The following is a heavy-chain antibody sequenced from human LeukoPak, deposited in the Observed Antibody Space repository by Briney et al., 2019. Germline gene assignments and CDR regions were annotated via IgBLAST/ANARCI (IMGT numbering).Heavy chain of an antibody. Sequence: SETLSLTCTVSGGSISSYYWSWLRQPPGKGLEWIGYIYYSGSTNYNPSLKSRVTISVDTSKNQFSLKLSSVTAADTAVYYCAREIVTWSSGDKYYFDYWGQGTLVTVSS. CDR1: GGSISSYY. D-gene: IGHD6-19*01. J-gene: IGHJ4*02. CDR3: AREIVTWSSGDKYYFDY. V-gene: IGHV4-59*01. CDR2: IYYSGST.